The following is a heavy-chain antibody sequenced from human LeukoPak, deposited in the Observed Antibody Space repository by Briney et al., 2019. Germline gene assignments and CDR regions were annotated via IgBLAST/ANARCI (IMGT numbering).Heavy chain of an antibody. Sequence: SETLSLTCTVSGGSISSYYWSWIRQPPEKGLEWVGYIYYSGSTNYNPSLKSRVTISVDTSKNQFSLKLSSVTAADTGVYYCARDLGYCSGGSCYSLRAFDIWGQGTMVTVSS. CDR3: ARDLGYCSGGSCYSLRAFDI. CDR2: IYYSGST. J-gene: IGHJ3*02. D-gene: IGHD2-15*01. CDR1: GGSISSYY. V-gene: IGHV4-59*01.